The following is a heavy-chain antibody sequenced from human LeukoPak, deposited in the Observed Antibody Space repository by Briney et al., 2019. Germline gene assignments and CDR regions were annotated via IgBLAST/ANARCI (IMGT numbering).Heavy chain of an antibody. Sequence: SVKVSCKASGGTFSSYAISWVRQAPGQGLEWMGRIIPILGIANYAQKFQGRVTITADKSTSTAYMELSSLRSEDTAVYYCARTFDDSSGYCRGAFDIWGQGTMVTVSS. D-gene: IGHD3-22*01. CDR1: GGTFSSYA. J-gene: IGHJ3*02. CDR3: ARTFDDSSGYCRGAFDI. V-gene: IGHV1-69*04. CDR2: IIPILGIA.